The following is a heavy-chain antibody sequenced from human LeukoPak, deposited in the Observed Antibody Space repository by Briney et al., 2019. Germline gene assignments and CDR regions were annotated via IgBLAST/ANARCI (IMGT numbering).Heavy chain of an antibody. CDR3: AREYAVTTYYYDY. CDR1: GFTFSTYS. J-gene: IGHJ4*02. V-gene: IGHV3-21*01. CDR2: ITSSSTYI. D-gene: IGHD4-17*01. Sequence: GGSLRLSCAASGFTFSTYSMNWVRQAPGKGLEWVSPITSSSTYIYYADSVKGRFTISRDNAKNSLYLQMNSLRAEDTAVYYCAREYAVTTYYYDYWGQGTLVTVSS.